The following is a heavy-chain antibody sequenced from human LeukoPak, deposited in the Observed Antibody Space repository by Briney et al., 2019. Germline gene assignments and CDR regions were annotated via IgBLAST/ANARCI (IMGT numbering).Heavy chain of an antibody. CDR2: ISIDGSRA. CDR3: AGEGEDDFWSGFDF. Sequence: PGGSLRLSCAASGFTFSRFAMHWVRQAPGKGLEWVAVISIDGSRAHYADSVKGRFTISRDNSKNTVYLQMNSLRPEDTAVYYCAGEGEDDFWSGFDFWGQGTLVTVSS. D-gene: IGHD3-3*01. V-gene: IGHV3-30*01. J-gene: IGHJ4*02. CDR1: GFTFSRFA.